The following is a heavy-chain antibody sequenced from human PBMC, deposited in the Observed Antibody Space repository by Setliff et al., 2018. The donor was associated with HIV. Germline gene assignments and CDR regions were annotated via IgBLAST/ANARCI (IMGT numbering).Heavy chain of an antibody. D-gene: IGHD3-10*01. CDR1: GGSISSGSYY. V-gene: IGHV4-61*09. Sequence: TLSLTCTVSGGSISSGSYYWSWIRQPAGKGLEWIGHIHTSGSTKYNPSLKSRVTISADTSKKQFSLNLSSVTAAETAVYYCARVGYHGSGRYSFDYWGQGTLVTVSS. J-gene: IGHJ4*02. CDR3: ARVGYHGSGRYSFDY. CDR2: IHTSGST.